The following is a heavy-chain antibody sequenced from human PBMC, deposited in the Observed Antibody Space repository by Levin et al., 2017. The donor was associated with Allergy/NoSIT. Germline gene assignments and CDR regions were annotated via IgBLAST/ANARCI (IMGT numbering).Heavy chain of an antibody. J-gene: IGHJ6*02. Sequence: GGSLRLSCAASGFTFSSYAMSWVRQAPGKGLEWVSGISGSGGSTFYADSVKGRFTISRDNSQNTLYLQMNSLRAEDTAVYYCAKDLGYSSSSGVYGMDVWGQGTTVTVSS. CDR2: ISGSGGST. CDR1: GFTFSSYA. V-gene: IGHV3-23*01. CDR3: AKDLGYSSSSGVYGMDV. D-gene: IGHD6-6*01.